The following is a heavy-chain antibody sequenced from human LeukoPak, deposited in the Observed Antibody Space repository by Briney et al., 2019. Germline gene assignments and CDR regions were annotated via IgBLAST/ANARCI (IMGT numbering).Heavy chain of an antibody. J-gene: IGHJ3*02. CDR1: GYNFTSYW. CDR2: IYPGDSDT. CDR3: ARHRRGVTSAFDI. V-gene: IGHV5-51*01. Sequence: GESLKISCKGSGYNFTSYWIGWVRQMPGKGLEWMGIIYPGDSDTRYSPSFQGQVTISADKSISTAYLQWSSLKASDTAMYYCARHRRGVTSAFDIWGQGTMVTVSS. D-gene: IGHD3-10*01.